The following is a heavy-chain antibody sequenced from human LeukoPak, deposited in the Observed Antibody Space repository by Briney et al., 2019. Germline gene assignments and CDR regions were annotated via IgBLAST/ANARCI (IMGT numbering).Heavy chain of an antibody. CDR3: ARGAYDSSGYYVTYDAFDI. V-gene: IGHV1-2*02. CDR1: GYTFTGYY. CDR2: INPNSGGT. J-gene: IGHJ3*02. Sequence: ASVKVSCKASGYTFTGYYMHWVRQAPGQGLEWMGWINPNSGGTNYAQKFQGRVTMTRDTSISTAYMELSRLRSDDTAVYYCARGAYDSSGYYVTYDAFDIWGQGTMVTVSS. D-gene: IGHD3-22*01.